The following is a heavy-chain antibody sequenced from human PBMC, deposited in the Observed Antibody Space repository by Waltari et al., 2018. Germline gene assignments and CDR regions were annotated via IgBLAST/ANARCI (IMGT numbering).Heavy chain of an antibody. Sequence: QLQLQESGPGLVKPSETLSLTCTVSGGSIRTSRYYWGWIRQPPGKGLEWIGRVYYSGAAYYSPSLKSRVTILVETSKNQFSLTLSSVTVADTAVYYCGRYSTYPDVCLDPWGQGTLVTVSP. CDR1: GGSIRTSRYY. V-gene: IGHV4-39*07. D-gene: IGHD3-16*02. J-gene: IGHJ5*02. CDR3: GRYSTYPDVCLDP. CDR2: VYYSGAA.